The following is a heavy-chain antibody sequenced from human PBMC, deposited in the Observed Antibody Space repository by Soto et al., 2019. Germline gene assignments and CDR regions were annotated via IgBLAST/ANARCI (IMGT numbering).Heavy chain of an antibody. J-gene: IGHJ4*02. CDR3: ARWGDATGYYLDY. CDR1: GFIFRTYS. CDR2: ISGSSIYL. D-gene: IGHD3-9*01. V-gene: IGHV3-21*01. Sequence: PGGSLRLSCAASGFIFRTYSMNWVRQAPGKGLEWISSISGSSIYLYYADSVKGRVTISRDNAKNTLYLQMDSLRPEDTAVYYCARWGDATGYYLDYWGQGTLVTDSS.